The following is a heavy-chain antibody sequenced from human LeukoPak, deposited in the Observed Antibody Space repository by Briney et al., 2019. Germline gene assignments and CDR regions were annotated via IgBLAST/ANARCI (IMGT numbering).Heavy chain of an antibody. CDR2: IYTSGST. CDR3: EITGTRGGAFDI. Sequence: PSQTLSLTCTVSGGSISSGSYYWSWIRRPAGKGLEWIGRIYTSGSTNYNPSLKSRVTISVDTSKNQFSLKLSSVTAADTAVYYCEITGTRGGAFDIWGQGTMVTVSS. V-gene: IGHV4-61*02. D-gene: IGHD1-20*01. J-gene: IGHJ3*02. CDR1: GGSISSGSYY.